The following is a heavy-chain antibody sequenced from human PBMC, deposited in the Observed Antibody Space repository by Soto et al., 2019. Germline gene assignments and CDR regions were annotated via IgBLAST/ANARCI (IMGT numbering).Heavy chain of an antibody. Sequence: QVQLVQSGAEVKKTGASVKVSCKASGYTFSDYDINWVRQAAGQGLEWMGWMNPYSGNTGYAQKFQGRVTMTIDTTITTAYMELSSLRFEDTAIYYCARGRFRRTWFDPWGQGTLVTV. CDR3: ARGRFRRTWFDP. CDR2: MNPYSGNT. J-gene: IGHJ5*02. D-gene: IGHD3-16*01. CDR1: GYTFSDYD. V-gene: IGHV1-8*01.